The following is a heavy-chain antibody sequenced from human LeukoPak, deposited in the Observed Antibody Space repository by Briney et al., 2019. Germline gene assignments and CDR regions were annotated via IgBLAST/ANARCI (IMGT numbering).Heavy chain of an antibody. D-gene: IGHD3-22*01. J-gene: IGHJ4*02. CDR3: AREGYYDSSGYGVGY. CDR1: GFTFSSYA. CDR2: ITNSGTTI. Sequence: KTGGSLRLSCAASGFTFSSYAMSWVRQAPGKGLEWISYITNSGTTIYYADSVKGRFTISRDNAKNSLYLQMNSLRAEDTAVYYCAREGYYDSSGYGVGYWGQGTLVTVSS. V-gene: IGHV3-11*01.